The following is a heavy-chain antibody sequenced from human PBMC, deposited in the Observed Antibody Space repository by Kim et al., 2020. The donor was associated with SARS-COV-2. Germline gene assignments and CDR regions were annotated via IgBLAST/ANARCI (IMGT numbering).Heavy chain of an antibody. J-gene: IGHJ4*02. CDR1: GDSVSSNSAA. CDR3: ARGGSSSWFPGVFYFDY. V-gene: IGHV6-1*01. D-gene: IGHD6-13*01. Sequence: SQTLSLTCAISGDSVSSNSAAWNWIRQSPSRGLEWLGRTYYRSKWYNDYAVSVKSRITINPDTSKNQFSLQLNSVTPEDTAVYYCARGGSSSWFPGVFYFDYRGQGTLVTVSS. CDR2: TYYRSKWYN.